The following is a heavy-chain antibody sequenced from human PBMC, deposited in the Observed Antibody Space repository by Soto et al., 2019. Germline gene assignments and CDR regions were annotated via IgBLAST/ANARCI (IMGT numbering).Heavy chain of an antibody. V-gene: IGHV4-34*01. CDR2: INHSGST. Sequence: SETLSLTCAVYGGSFSGYYWSWIRQPPGKGLEWIGEINHSGSTNYNPSLKSRVTISVDTSKNQFSLKLSSVTAADTAVYYCARGDCSSTSCYWGSLQNNWFDPWGQGTLVTVSS. J-gene: IGHJ5*02. CDR3: ARGDCSSTSCYWGSLQNNWFDP. CDR1: GGSFSGYY. D-gene: IGHD2-2*01.